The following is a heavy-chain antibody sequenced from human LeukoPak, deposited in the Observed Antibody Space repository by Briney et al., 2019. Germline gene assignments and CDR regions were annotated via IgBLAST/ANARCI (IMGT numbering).Heavy chain of an antibody. CDR3: ARDSGYCTTTNCFHPLDS. CDR2: IIPNSGAT. CDR1: GYTFTGYH. Sequence: ASVKVSCKASGYTFTGYHMHWVRQAPGQGLEWMGWIIPNSGATRFAQKFQGRVTMTRDTSISTAYMELSGLRSDDTAVYYCARDSGYCTTTNCFHPLDSWGQGTLVTVSS. D-gene: IGHD2-2*01. J-gene: IGHJ4*02. V-gene: IGHV1-2*02.